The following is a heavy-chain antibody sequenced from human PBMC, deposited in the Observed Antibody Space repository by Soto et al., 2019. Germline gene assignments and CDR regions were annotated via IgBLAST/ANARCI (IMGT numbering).Heavy chain of an antibody. V-gene: IGHV3-23*01. CDR2: ISGSGGST. Sequence: GGSQRLTCAASGFTYSSYAMSWVRQAPGKGLEWVSAISGSGGSTYYADSVKGRFTISRDNSKNTLYLQMNSLRAEDTAVYYCGAGGSGWYSDYWGQGTLVTVSS. CDR1: GFTYSSYA. CDR3: GAGGSGWYSDY. D-gene: IGHD6-19*01. J-gene: IGHJ4*02.